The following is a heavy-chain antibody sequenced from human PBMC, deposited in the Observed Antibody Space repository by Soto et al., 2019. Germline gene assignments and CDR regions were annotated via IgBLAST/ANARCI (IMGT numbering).Heavy chain of an antibody. CDR1: GFTFSNYA. D-gene: IGHD2-2*01. V-gene: IGHV3-23*01. CDR3: EKGGYCTSISCPRWFDP. CDR2: ISATGGST. J-gene: IGHJ5*02. Sequence: GGSLRLSCAASGFTFSNYAMSWVRQAPGKGLEWVSGISATGGSTYYADSVKGRFTISRDNSRNTLYLQMNSLRAEDTAFYYCEKGGYCTSISCPRWFDPWGQGTLVTVSS.